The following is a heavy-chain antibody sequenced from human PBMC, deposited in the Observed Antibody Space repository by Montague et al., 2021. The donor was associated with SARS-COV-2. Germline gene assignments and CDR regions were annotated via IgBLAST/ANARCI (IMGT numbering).Heavy chain of an antibody. D-gene: IGHD4-17*01. CDR1: GGSFTGYY. J-gene: IGHJ4*02. Sequence: SETLSLPCAVSGGSFTGYYWSWLRRSPGKGLEWIAYINDVGAVNYNPSVGSRVTISADTSKKHLSLKVNSVAAADTAVYYCVKHQPFPGPRCGFDIWGQGTVVTVSS. V-gene: IGHV4-59*01. CDR2: INDVGAV. CDR3: VKHQPFPGPRCGFDI.